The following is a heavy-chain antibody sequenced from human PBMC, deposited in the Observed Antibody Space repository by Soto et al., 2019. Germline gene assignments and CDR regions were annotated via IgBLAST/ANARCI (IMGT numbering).Heavy chain of an antibody. J-gene: IGHJ6*02. CDR3: ARSQGSSTSLEIYYYYYYGMDV. V-gene: IGHV1-69*01. Sequence: QVQLVQSGAEVKKPGSSVKVSCKASGGTFSSYAISWVRQAPGQGLEWMGGLLPIAHTTNYAQKYQGRVTITADESTSTAYMALSSLRSEDTAVYYCARSQGSSTSLEIYYYYYYGMDVWGQGTTVTVSS. CDR2: LLPIAHTT. CDR1: GGTFSSYA. D-gene: IGHD2-2*01.